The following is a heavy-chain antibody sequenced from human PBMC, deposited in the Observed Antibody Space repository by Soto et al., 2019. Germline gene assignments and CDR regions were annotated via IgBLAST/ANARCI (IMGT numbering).Heavy chain of an antibody. J-gene: IGHJ4*02. CDR1: GFTFSNYA. V-gene: IGHV3-23*01. D-gene: IGHD5-18*01. Sequence: GWSLRLSCAASGFTFSNYAMSWVRQAPGKGPEWVSAISGSGDKTYYVDSVKGRFTISRDNSKNTVSLQMNSLRADDTAVYYCAKEGYPPFFEYWGQGTLVTVSS. CDR2: ISGSGDKT. CDR3: AKEGYPPFFEY.